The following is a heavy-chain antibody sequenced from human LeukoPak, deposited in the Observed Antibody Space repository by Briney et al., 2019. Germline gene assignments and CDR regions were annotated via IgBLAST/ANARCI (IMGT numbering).Heavy chain of an antibody. V-gene: IGHV1-24*01. D-gene: IGHD6-19*01. Sequence: ASVKVSCKVSGYTLTELSMHWVRQAPGKGLEWMGGFDPEDGETIYAQKFQGRVTMTEDTSTDTAYMELGSLRSEGTAVYYCATRSEAVADPNDAFDIWGQGTMVTVSS. CDR2: FDPEDGET. CDR3: ATRSEAVADPNDAFDI. CDR1: GYTLTELS. J-gene: IGHJ3*02.